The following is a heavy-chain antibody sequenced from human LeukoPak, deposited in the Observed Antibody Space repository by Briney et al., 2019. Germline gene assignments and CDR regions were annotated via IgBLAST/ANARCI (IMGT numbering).Heavy chain of an antibody. CDR3: AKDPRGSSPWVY. CDR2: ISSSSDHI. V-gene: IGHV3-21*04. D-gene: IGHD5-12*01. Sequence: PGGSLRLTCAASGSTFSSYSMNWVRQAPGKGLEWVSSISSSSDHIAYADSVKGRFTISRDNSKNTLYLQMNSLRAEDTAVYYCAKDPRGSSPWVYWGQGTLVTVSS. CDR1: GSTFSSYS. J-gene: IGHJ4*02.